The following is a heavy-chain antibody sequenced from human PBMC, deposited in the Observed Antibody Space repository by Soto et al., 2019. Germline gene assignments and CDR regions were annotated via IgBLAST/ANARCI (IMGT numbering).Heavy chain of an antibody. D-gene: IGHD5-18*01. CDR1: RGSISSYY. J-gene: IGHJ5*02. CDR3: ASIPRGASFGWFDH. V-gene: IGHV4-59*01. Sequence: QVQLQESGPGLVKPSETLSLACTVSRGSISSYYWSWFRQTPGKGLEWIGYITHSGSTKYNPSLESRLMVSIDTSRQQFSLRLISVTAADTAVYYCASIPRGASFGWFDHWGQGSLVIVSS. CDR2: ITHSGST.